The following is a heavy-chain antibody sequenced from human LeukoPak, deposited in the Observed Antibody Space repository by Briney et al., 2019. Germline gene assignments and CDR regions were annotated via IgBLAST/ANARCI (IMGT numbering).Heavy chain of an antibody. V-gene: IGHV1-69*01. CDR3: ARNTVVPAALTYYYYYMDV. D-gene: IGHD2-2*01. CDR2: IIPIFGTT. J-gene: IGHJ6*03. Sequence: GSSVEVSCKASGGTFSSYAISWVRQAPGQGLEWMGGIIPIFGTTNYAQKFQGRVTITVDESTITAYMELSSLRSEDTAVYYCARNTVVPAALTYYYYYMDVWGKGTTVTVSS. CDR1: GGTFSSYA.